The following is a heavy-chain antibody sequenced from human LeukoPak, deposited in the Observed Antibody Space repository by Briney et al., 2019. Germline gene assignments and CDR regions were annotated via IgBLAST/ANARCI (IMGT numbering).Heavy chain of an antibody. CDR2: INHSGST. Sequence: SETLSLTCAVYGGSFSGYYWSWIRQPPGKGLEWIGEINHSGSTNYNPSLKSRVTISVDTSKNQFSLKLSSVTAADTAVYYCARGRQTNNYDFWSGYSTPDAFDIWGQGTMVTVSS. CDR3: ARGRQTNNYDFWSGYSTPDAFDI. D-gene: IGHD3-3*01. J-gene: IGHJ3*02. V-gene: IGHV4-34*01. CDR1: GGSFSGYY.